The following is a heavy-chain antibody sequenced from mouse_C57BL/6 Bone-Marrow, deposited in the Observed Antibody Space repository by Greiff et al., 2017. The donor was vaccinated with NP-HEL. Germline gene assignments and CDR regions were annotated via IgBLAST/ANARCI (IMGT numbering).Heavy chain of an antibody. CDR2: IDPSDSYT. CDR3: AREGYYYGSSYDYYAMDY. CDR1: GYTFTSYW. D-gene: IGHD1-1*01. V-gene: IGHV1-59*01. J-gene: IGHJ4*01. Sequence: VQLQQPGAELVRPGTSVKLSCKASGYTFTSYWMHWVKQRPGQGLEWIGVIDPSDSYTNYNQKFKGKATLTVDTSSSTAYMQLSSLTSEDSAVYYCAREGYYYGSSYDYYAMDYWGQGTSVTVSS.